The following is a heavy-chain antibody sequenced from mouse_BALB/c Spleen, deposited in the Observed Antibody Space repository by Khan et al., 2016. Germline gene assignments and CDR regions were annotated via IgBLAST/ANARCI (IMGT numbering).Heavy chain of an antibody. V-gene: IGHV14-3*02. CDR2: IDTANGNT. Sequence: EVQLQQSGAELVKPGASVKLSCTASGFNINDTYMHWVKQRPEQGLEWIGRIDTANGNTKYDPKFQGTEPIRADTSSNKADRQLSSLTHVDTAVYSCAQCYGSSYAMEYWGQGTSVTVSS. CDR1: GFNINDTY. D-gene: IGHD1-1*01. CDR3: AQCYGSSYAMEY. J-gene: IGHJ4*01.